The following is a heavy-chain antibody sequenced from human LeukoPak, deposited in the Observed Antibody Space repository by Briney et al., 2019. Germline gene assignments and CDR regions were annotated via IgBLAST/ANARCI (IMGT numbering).Heavy chain of an antibody. CDR2: INHSGST. J-gene: IGHJ6*03. D-gene: IGHD1-1*01. V-gene: IGHV4-34*01. CDR1: GGSFSGYY. CDR3: ARGRRFYYYYYMDV. Sequence: SETLSLTCAVYGGSFSGYYWSWIRQPPGKGLEWIGEINHSGSTNYNPSLKSRVTISVDTSKNQFSLKLSSVTAADTAVYYCARGRRFYYYYYMDVWGKGTTVTVSS.